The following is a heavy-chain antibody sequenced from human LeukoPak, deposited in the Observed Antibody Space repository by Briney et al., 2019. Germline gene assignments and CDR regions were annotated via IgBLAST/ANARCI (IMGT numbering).Heavy chain of an antibody. J-gene: IGHJ4*02. D-gene: IGHD5-12*01. CDR1: GFTFSSYW. V-gene: IGHV3-7*03. CDR3: AKGQWLLTESRFDY. Sequence: PGGSLRLSCAASGFTFSSYWMSWVRQAPGKGLEWVANIKQDGTDKYYADSVKGRFTISRDNSKNSLCLQMNSLRAEDTAFYYCAKGQWLLTESRFDYWGQGTLVTVSS. CDR2: IKQDGTDK.